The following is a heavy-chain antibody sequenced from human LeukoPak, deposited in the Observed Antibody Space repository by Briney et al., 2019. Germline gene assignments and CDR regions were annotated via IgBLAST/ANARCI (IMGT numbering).Heavy chain of an antibody. CDR1: GGSISSSSYY. J-gene: IGHJ4*02. CDR3: ARDDSTSWHGAFDY. D-gene: IGHD6-13*01. V-gene: IGHV4-39*02. CDR2: IYYSGST. Sequence: SETLSLTCTVSGGSISSSSYYWGWIRQPPGKGLEWIGNIYYSGSTYYNPSLKSRLTISVDTSQGQFSLKLSSVTAADTAVYYCARDDSTSWHGAFDYWGQGILVTVSS.